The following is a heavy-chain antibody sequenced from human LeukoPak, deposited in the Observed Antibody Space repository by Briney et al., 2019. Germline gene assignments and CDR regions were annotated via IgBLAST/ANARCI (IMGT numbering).Heavy chain of an antibody. CDR3: ASRYCSGGSCYLAFDI. D-gene: IGHD2-15*01. Sequence: SVKLSFKSSGSTFSSYAYSWVRHPPGQGLERMGRIIPILGIANYAQKFQGRVTITADKSTSTAYMELSSLRSEDTAVYYCASRYCSGGSCYLAFDIWGQGTMVTVSS. V-gene: IGHV1-69*04. CDR2: IIPILGIA. J-gene: IGHJ3*02. CDR1: GSTFSSYA.